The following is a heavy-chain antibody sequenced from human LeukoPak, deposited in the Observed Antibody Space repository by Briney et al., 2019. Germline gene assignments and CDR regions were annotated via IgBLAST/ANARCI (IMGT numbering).Heavy chain of an antibody. J-gene: IGHJ4*02. V-gene: IGHV4-61*02. CDR1: GGSISCGSYN. CDR2: IYSSGST. D-gene: IGHD3-22*01. CDR3: ARYWSFDYYDRKSFDY. Sequence: SETLSLTCTVSGGSISCGSYNWSWIQQPAGKGPERIGRIYSSGSTDYNPSLNSRVTISVDTSKNEFSLKLSSVTAADTAVYYCARYWSFDYYDRKSFDYWGQGTLVTVSS.